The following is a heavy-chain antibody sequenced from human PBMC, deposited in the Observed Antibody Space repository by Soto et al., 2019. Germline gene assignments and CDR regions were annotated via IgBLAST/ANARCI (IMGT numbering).Heavy chain of an antibody. CDR1: GFTFSDSW. J-gene: IGHJ5*02. V-gene: IGHV3-7*01. Sequence: GGSLRLSCAASGFTFSDSWMGWVRQAPGRGLEWVANIKQDGSQTPYAASVRGRFAISRDNSKDTLYLHMRGLKVEDTAVYFCARESKYLRHYDAWGPGTLVTVSS. D-gene: IGHD3-9*01. CDR2: IKQDGSQT. CDR3: ARESKYLRHYDA.